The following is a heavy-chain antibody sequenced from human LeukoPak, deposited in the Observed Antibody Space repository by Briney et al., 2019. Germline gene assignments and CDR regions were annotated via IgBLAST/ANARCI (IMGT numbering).Heavy chain of an antibody. V-gene: IGHV4-59*12. Sequence: SETLSLTCTVSGGSISSYYWSWIRQTPGKGLEWIGYIYYSGSTNFNPSLKSRVTISVDTSKNQFSLKLSSVTAADTAVYYCARGFSLWFGGAQNWFDPWGQGTLVTVSS. D-gene: IGHD3-10*01. J-gene: IGHJ5*02. CDR3: ARGFSLWFGGAQNWFDP. CDR1: GGSISSYY. CDR2: IYYSGST.